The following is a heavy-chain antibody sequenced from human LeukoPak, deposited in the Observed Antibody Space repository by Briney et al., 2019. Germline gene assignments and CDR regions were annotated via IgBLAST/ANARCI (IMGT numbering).Heavy chain of an antibody. Sequence: SQTLSLTCTVSGGSISSGDYYWSWIRQPPGRGLEWIGYIYYSGSTYYNPSLKSRVTISVDTSKNQFSLRLSSVTAADTAVYYCARPSRTVGGDPDAFDIWGQGTMVTVSS. V-gene: IGHV4-30-4*08. CDR2: IYYSGST. D-gene: IGHD1-26*01. CDR3: ARPSRTVGGDPDAFDI. CDR1: GGSISSGDYY. J-gene: IGHJ3*02.